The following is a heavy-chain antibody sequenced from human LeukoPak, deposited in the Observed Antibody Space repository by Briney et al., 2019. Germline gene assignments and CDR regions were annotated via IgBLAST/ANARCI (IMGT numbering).Heavy chain of an antibody. CDR2: IYYTGNA. Sequence: LETLSLTCTVSGGSVTSGTYYWSWLRQLPGKGLEWIGYIYYTGNASYNPSLKSRITMSVDTSRNQFSLRLISVTAADTAVYYCARGTNYFGSGDYWGQGALVTVSS. V-gene: IGHV4-61*01. J-gene: IGHJ4*02. D-gene: IGHD3-10*01. CDR1: GGSVTSGTYY. CDR3: ARGTNYFGSGDY.